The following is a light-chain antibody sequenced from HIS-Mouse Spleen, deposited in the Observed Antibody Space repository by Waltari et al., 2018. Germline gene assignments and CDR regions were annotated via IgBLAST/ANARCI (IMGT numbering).Light chain of an antibody. V-gene: IGLV1-47*01. J-gene: IGLJ3*02. CDR2: RNN. CDR1: SSNIGSNY. Sequence: QSVLTQPPSASGTPGPRVTISCSGRSSNIGSNYVSWYQQLPGTAPKLLIYRNNQRPSGVPDRFSGSKSGTSASLAISGLRSEDEADYYCAAWDDSLSGPVFGGGTKLTVL. CDR3: AAWDDSLSGPV.